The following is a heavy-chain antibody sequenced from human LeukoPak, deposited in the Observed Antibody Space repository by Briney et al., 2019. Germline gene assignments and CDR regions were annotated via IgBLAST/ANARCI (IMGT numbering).Heavy chain of an antibody. CDR2: ISAYNGNT. CDR1: GGTFSSYA. Sequence: ASVKVSCKASGGTFSSYAISWVRQAPGQGLEWMGWISAYNGNTNYAQKLQGRVTMTTDTSTSTAYMELSSLRSEDTAVYYCARGDIVVVPAQGLYYYYYMDVWGKGTTVTVSS. V-gene: IGHV1-18*01. J-gene: IGHJ6*03. D-gene: IGHD2-2*01. CDR3: ARGDIVVVPAQGLYYYYYMDV.